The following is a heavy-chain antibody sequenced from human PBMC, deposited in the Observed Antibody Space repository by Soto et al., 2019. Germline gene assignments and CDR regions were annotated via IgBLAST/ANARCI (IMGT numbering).Heavy chain of an antibody. J-gene: IGHJ6*02. V-gene: IGHV3-15*01. CDR1: GFNFNNAW. Sequence: EVHLVESGGGLVEPGGSLRLSCAASGFNFNNAWLSWVRQAPGKGLEWVGRIKSKTAGGATEYAAPVKGRFSISRDNSKNTLYLQMNSLRAEDTAVYYCARVALPAAIGYYYYGMDVWGQGTTVTVSS. D-gene: IGHD2-2*01. CDR3: ARVALPAAIGYYYYGMDV. CDR2: IKSKTAGGAT.